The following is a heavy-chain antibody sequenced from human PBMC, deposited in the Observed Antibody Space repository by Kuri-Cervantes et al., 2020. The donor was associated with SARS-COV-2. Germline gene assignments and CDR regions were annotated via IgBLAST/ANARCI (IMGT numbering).Heavy chain of an antibody. V-gene: IGHV4-4*02. J-gene: IGHJ4*02. CDR3: ARGSAAGNDY. D-gene: IGHD6-13*01. CDR1: GGSISSSNW. CDR2: IYHSGSA. Sequence: SETLSLTCAVSGGSISSSNWWSWVRQPPGKGLEWIGEIYHSGSANYNPSLKSRVTISVDTSKNQFSLKLSSVTAADTAVYYCARGSAAGNDYWGQGTLVTVSS.